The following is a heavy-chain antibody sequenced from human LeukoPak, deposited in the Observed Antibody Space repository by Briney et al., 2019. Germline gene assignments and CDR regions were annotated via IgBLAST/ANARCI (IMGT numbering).Heavy chain of an antibody. V-gene: IGHV3-9*01. CDR2: ISWNSGSI. CDR3: AKDIGWEVIDI. CDR1: GFTFDDYA. Sequence: PGGSLRLSCAASGFTFDDYAMHWVRQAPGKGLEWVSGISWNSGSIGYADSVKGRFTISRDNAKNSLYLQMNSLRAEDTALYYCAKDIGWEVIDIWAKGQWSPSLQ. D-gene: IGHD6-19*01. J-gene: IGHJ3*02.